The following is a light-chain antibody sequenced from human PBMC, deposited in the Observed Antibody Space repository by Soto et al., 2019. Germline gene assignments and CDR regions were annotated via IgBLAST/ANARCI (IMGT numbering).Light chain of an antibody. CDR1: QRVSSNF. Sequence: EIVLTQSPGTLALSPGERATLSCSASQRVSSNFVAWYQHKPGQAPRLLIYDTSSRPSDIPDRFSGSGSGTDFTLTISRLEHEDFAVYFCQQYGSPPTFGQGTKVDIK. J-gene: IGKJ1*01. CDR2: DTS. V-gene: IGKV3-20*01. CDR3: QQYGSPPT.